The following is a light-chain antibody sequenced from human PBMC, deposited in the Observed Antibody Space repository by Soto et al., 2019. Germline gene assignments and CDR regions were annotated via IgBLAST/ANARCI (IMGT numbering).Light chain of an antibody. Sequence: EIVMTQSPATLSVSPGESATLSCRASQSVSTRLAWYQQKPGQAPRLLIYGASTRATGIPARFSGSGSGAEFTLTISSLQSEDFAVYYCQQYNNWPPWTFGKGTKVEIK. V-gene: IGKV3-15*01. CDR1: QSVSTR. J-gene: IGKJ1*01. CDR2: GAS. CDR3: QQYNNWPPWT.